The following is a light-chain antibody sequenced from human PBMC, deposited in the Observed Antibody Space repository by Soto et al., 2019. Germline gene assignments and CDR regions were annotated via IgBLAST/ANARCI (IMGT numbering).Light chain of an antibody. V-gene: IGKV1-9*01. CDR3: QQLNSYPVT. CDR1: QGISSD. Sequence: IPLTQSPSSLSASVGDRVTITCRASQGISSDLAWYQQKPGKAPKLLIYSASTLQNGVPSRFSGSGSGSDFTLTISGLQPGDFATYYCQQLNSYPVTFGQVTRLEIK. J-gene: IGKJ5*01. CDR2: SAS.